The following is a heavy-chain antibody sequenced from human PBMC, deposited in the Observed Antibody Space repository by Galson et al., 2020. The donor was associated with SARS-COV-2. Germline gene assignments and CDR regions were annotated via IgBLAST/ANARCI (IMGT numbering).Heavy chain of an antibody. CDR1: GFTFSSYG. D-gene: IGHD2-15*01. V-gene: IGHV3-30*18. CDR3: AKDQDDAYYYYYYMDV. CDR2: ISYDGSNK. Sequence: GESLKISCAASGFTFSSYGMHWVRQAPGKGLAWVAVISYDGSNKYYADSVKGRFTISRDNSKNTLYLQMNSLRAEDTAVYYCAKDQDDAYYYYYYMDVWGKGTTVTVSS. J-gene: IGHJ6*03.